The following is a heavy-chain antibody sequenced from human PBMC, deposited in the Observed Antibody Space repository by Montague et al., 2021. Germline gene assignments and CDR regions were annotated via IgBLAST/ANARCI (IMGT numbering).Heavy chain of an antibody. CDR3: ARSLYCKGGSCYSGFDP. CDR1: GGSISTTSYY. V-gene: IGHV4-39*01. D-gene: IGHD2-15*01. Sequence: SETLSLTYTVSGGSISTTSYYWGWIRQPPGKGLEFIGVFYYNGCTYHNPSLKSRVTVSIDTSKNQFSLKLSSVTAADTAVYYCARSLYCKGGSCYSGFDPWGQGTLVTVSS. CDR2: FYYNGCT. J-gene: IGHJ5*02.